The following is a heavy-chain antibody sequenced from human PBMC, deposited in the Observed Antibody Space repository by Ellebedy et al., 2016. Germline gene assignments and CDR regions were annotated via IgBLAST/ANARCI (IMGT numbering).Heavy chain of an antibody. Sequence: GESLKISCAASGFTFSSYWMHWVRQAPGKGLVWVSRINGDGSSTTYADSVKGRFTVSRDNPRNTVYLRMNNLRVEDTARYYCRQGHYADYWGQGTLVTVSS. CDR1: GFTFSSYW. CDR2: INGDGSST. V-gene: IGHV3-74*01. J-gene: IGHJ4*02. CDR3: RQGHYADY.